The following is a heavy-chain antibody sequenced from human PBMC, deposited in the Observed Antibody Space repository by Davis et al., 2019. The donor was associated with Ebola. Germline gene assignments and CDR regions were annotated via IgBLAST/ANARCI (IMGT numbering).Heavy chain of an antibody. Sequence: SVKVSCKASGYIFTSYAMHWVRQTPGQGLEWMGRIIPVVDTKDYAQKFQGRVTLTADKATNTAYMELSGLRFDDTAVYYCARGKWFDPWGQGTLVSVTS. CDR1: GYIFTSYA. CDR3: ARGKWFDP. J-gene: IGHJ5*02. V-gene: IGHV1-69*04. CDR2: IIPVVDTK.